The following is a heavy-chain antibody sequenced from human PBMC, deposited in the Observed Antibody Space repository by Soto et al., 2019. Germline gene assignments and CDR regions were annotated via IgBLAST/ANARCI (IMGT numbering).Heavy chain of an antibody. Sequence: GGSLRLSCAASGFTFSNYAMHWVRQAPGKGLQWLAVISYDGNNKYYADSVEGRFTISRDNSKNTVYLQMNSLRLEDTAVYYCARGPSYSDSYFDHWCQGILLKVSS. CDR1: GFTFSNYA. CDR2: ISYDGNNK. D-gene: IGHD4-17*01. V-gene: IGHV3-30*03. J-gene: IGHJ4*02. CDR3: ARGPSYSDSYFDH.